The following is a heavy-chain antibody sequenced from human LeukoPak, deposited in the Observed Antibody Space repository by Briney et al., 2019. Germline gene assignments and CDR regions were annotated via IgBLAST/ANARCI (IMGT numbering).Heavy chain of an antibody. CDR2: MYHSGTT. D-gene: IGHD3-22*01. CDR1: GGSISSGGYS. V-gene: IGHV4-30-2*01. J-gene: IGHJ3*02. CDR3: VIGYYYDSSGYWVRAFDI. Sequence: SQTLSLTCAVSGGSISSGGYSWSWIRQPPGKGLEWIGYMYHSGTTHYNPSLKSRVTISVDRSKNQFSLKLSSVTAADTAVYYCVIGYYYDSSGYWVRAFDIWGQGTMVTVSS.